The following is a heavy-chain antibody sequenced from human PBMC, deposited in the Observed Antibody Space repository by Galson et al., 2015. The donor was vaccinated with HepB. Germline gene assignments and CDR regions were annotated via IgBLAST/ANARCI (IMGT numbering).Heavy chain of an antibody. D-gene: IGHD2-21*01. J-gene: IGHJ4*02. CDR1: GYTLTELS. V-gene: IGHV1-24*01. CDR3: ATESYYCGGDCFDY. CDR2: FDPEDGET. Sequence: SVKVSCKVSGYTLTELSMHWVRQAPGKGLEWMGGFDPEDGETIYAQKFQGRVTMTEDTSTDTAYMELSSLRSEDTAVYYCATESYYCGGDCFDYWGQGTLVTVSS.